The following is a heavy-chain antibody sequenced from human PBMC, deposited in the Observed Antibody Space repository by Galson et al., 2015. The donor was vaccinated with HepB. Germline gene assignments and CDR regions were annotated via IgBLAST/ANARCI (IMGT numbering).Heavy chain of an antibody. V-gene: IGHV6-1*01. J-gene: IGHJ4*02. CDR2: TFYRTRWFN. CDR3: AREGGWSQFDY. D-gene: IGHD6-19*01. Sequence: SPISGDSVSDNSAAWSWIRQSPSRRREGLGRTFYRTRWFNDSAVSVESRITINADTAKNQFSLHLNSVTPDDTGVYYCAREGGWSQFDYWGQGSLVTVSS. CDR1: GDSVSDNSAA.